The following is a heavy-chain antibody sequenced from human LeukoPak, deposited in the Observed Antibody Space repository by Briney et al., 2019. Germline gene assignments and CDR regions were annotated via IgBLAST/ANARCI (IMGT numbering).Heavy chain of an antibody. J-gene: IGHJ4*02. CDR1: GGTFSGYY. Sequence: SETLSLTCAVYGGTFSGYYWTWFRQSPGEGLEWIGEITHSGSSNYNPSLKSRVTISVDTSENQFSLKLSSVTAADTAVYYCARAARLRDYGSESSHSPGYDFWGQGTLVTVSS. V-gene: IGHV4-34*01. D-gene: IGHD3-10*01. CDR2: ITHSGSS. CDR3: ARAARLRDYGSESSHSPGYDF.